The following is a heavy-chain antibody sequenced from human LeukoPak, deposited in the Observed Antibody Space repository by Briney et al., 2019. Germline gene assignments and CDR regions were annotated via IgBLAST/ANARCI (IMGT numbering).Heavy chain of an antibody. CDR2: INHSGST. CDR1: GGSFSGYY. V-gene: IGHV4-34*01. J-gene: IGHJ3*02. D-gene: IGHD1-26*01. Sequence: SETLSLTCAVYGGSFSGYYWSWIRQPPGKGLEWIGEINHSGSTNYNPSLKSRVTISVDTSKNQFSLKLSSVTAADTAVYYCASKAWKVGATWYLIWGQGTMVTVSS. CDR3: ASKAWKVGATWYLI.